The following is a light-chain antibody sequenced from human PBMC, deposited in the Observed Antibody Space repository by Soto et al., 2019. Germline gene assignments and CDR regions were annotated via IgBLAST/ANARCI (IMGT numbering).Light chain of an antibody. Sequence: DIHMTQSPSTLSASVGDSVTITCRASQNVNNWVAWYQQKPGKAPRFLIYDASSLESGVPSRFSGSGSGTDFTLTISSLQPDDFATYYCQRYNSYSRTFGQGTKV. CDR2: DAS. CDR3: QRYNSYSRT. CDR1: QNVNNW. J-gene: IGKJ1*01. V-gene: IGKV1-5*01.